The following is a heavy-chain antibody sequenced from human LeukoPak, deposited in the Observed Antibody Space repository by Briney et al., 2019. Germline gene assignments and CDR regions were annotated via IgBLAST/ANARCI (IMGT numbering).Heavy chain of an antibody. CDR3: AREHSSGRPDY. D-gene: IGHD6-19*01. Sequence: ASVKVSCKASGYTFTSYGISWVRQAPGQGLEWMGWISATNGNTNYAQKLQGRVTMTTDTSTSAAYMELRSLRSDDTAVYYCAREHSSGRPDYWGQGTLVTVSS. CDR2: ISATNGNT. V-gene: IGHV1-18*01. CDR1: GYTFTSYG. J-gene: IGHJ4*02.